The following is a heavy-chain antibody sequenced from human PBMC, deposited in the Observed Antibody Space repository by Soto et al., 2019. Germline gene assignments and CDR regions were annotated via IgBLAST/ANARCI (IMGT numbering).Heavy chain of an antibody. V-gene: IGHV4-59*01. CDR3: ARGGDYYDSTGYPYFQH. CDR2: ISYTGST. D-gene: IGHD3-22*01. CDR1: GGSMNSYY. Sequence: PSETLSLTCTVSGGSMNSYYWSWIRQPPGKGLEWVGYISYTGSTKYNPSLKSRVTISVDTSKNQFSLRLSSVTAADTAVYYCARGGDYYDSTGYPYFQHWGQGTLVTVSS. J-gene: IGHJ1*01.